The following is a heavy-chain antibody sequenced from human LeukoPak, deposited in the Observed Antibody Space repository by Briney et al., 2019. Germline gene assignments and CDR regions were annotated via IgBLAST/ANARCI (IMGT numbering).Heavy chain of an antibody. CDR3: ARSSAAALGSSDY. D-gene: IGHD6-13*01. J-gene: IGHJ4*02. Sequence: ASVKVSCKASGYTFTGYYMHWVRQAPGQGLEWMGWINPNSGGTNYAQKFQGRVTMTRDTSISTAYMELSRLRSDDTAVYYCARSSAAALGSSDYWGQGTLVTVSS. V-gene: IGHV1-2*02. CDR2: INPNSGGT. CDR1: GYTFTGYY.